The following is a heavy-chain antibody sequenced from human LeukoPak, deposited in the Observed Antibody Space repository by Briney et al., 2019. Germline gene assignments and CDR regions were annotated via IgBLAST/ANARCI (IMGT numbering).Heavy chain of an antibody. CDR2: IYYSGST. D-gene: IGHD3-10*01. CDR3: ARRGLYYYGSGSYGGDWFDP. Sequence: PSETLSLTCTVSGGSISSYYWSWIRQPPGKGLEWIGYIYYSGSTNYNPSLKSRVTISVDTSKNQFSLKLSSVTAADTAVYYCARRGLYYYGSGSYGGDWFDPWGQGTLVTVSS. J-gene: IGHJ5*02. CDR1: GGSISSYY. V-gene: IGHV4-59*08.